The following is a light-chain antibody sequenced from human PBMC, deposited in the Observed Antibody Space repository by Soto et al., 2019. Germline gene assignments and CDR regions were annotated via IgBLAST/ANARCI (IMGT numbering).Light chain of an antibody. CDR2: GAF. CDR3: QQSESWPPVT. Sequence: EIVLTQSPGTLSLSPGERATLSCRASPSFTNFLAWYQQKPGQAPRLLIYGAFNRATGIPARFSGSGSGTDFTLTISRLEPEDSAIYYCQQSESWPPVTFGQGTKVDIK. CDR1: PSFTNF. J-gene: IGKJ1*01. V-gene: IGKV3-11*01.